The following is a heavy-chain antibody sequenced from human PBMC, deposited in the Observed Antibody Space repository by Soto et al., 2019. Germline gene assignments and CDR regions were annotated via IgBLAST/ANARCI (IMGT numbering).Heavy chain of an antibody. V-gene: IGHV1-69*13. Sequence: ASVKVSCKASGGTFSSYAISWVRQAPGQGLEWMGGIIPIFGTANYAQKFQGRVTITADESTSTAYMELSSLRSEDTAVYYCARVGGPYDSSGYTFDYWGQGTLVTVSS. D-gene: IGHD3-22*01. CDR2: IIPIFGTA. CDR1: GGTFSSYA. CDR3: ARVGGPYDSSGYTFDY. J-gene: IGHJ4*02.